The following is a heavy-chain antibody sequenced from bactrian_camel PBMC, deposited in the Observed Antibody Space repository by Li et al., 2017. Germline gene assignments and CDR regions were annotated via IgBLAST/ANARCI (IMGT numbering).Heavy chain of an antibody. V-gene: IGHV3S9*01. Sequence: HVQLVESGGGSVQSGGSLTLPCVASGYSYNRYCMGWFRQIPGKGREGVAVVDSDGRITYADSVKGRFTISMDKAKSTVYLQMNSLESEDAALYYCATGWGWLPDWGQGTQVTVS. CDR2: VDSDGRI. J-gene: IGHJ4*01. D-gene: IGHD6*01. CDR3: ATGWGWLPD. CDR1: GYSYNRYC.